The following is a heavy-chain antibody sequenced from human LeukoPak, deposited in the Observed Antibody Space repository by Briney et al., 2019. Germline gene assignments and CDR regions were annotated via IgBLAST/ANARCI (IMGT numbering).Heavy chain of an antibody. CDR2: IYTSGST. Sequence: PSETLSPTCTASGGSISSYYWSWIRQPAGKGLEWIGRIYTSGSTNYNPSLKSRVTISVDKSKNQFSLKLSSVTAADPAVYYCARKFGRGLYSSSWYGGVFYFDYWGQGTLVTVSS. V-gene: IGHV4-4*07. D-gene: IGHD6-13*01. CDR3: ARKFGRGLYSSSWYGGVFYFDY. J-gene: IGHJ4*02. CDR1: GGSISSYY.